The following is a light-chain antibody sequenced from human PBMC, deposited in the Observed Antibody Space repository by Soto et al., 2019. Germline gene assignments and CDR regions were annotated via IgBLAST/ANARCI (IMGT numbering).Light chain of an antibody. CDR3: NSYTSSSTYV. V-gene: IGLV2-14*03. CDR2: DVS. J-gene: IGLJ1*01. Sequence: ALTQPASVSGSPGQSIAISCTGTSSDVGGYNYVTWYQQHPGKAPKLMIYDVSNRPSGVSDRFSGSKSGNTASLTTSGLQAEDEGDYYCNSYTSSSTYVFGTGTTVTVL. CDR1: SSDVGGYNY.